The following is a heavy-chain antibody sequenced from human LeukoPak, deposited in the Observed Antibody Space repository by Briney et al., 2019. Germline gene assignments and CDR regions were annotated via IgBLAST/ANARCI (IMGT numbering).Heavy chain of an antibody. CDR2: INPNSGGT. V-gene: IGHV1-2*02. Sequence: ASVKVSCRASGYTFTGYYMHWVRQAPGQGLEWMGWINPNSGGTNYAQKFQGRVTMTRDTSISTAYMELSRLRSDDTAVYYCARDLGYYYDSSGYCMDVWGKGTTVTISS. D-gene: IGHD3-22*01. J-gene: IGHJ6*03. CDR1: GYTFTGYY. CDR3: ARDLGYYYDSSGYCMDV.